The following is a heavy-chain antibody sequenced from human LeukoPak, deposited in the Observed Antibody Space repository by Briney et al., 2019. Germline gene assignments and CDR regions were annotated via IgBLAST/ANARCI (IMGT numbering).Heavy chain of an antibody. CDR1: GFTFSSYA. CDR2: ISYDGSNK. J-gene: IGHJ2*01. D-gene: IGHD1-26*01. Sequence: GGSLRLSCAASGFTFSSYAMHWVRQAPGKGLEWVAVISYDGSNKYYADSVKGRFTISRDNSKNTLYLQMNSLRAEDTAVYYCARDSGVGSIYWYFDLWGRGTLVTVSS. V-gene: IGHV3-30-3*01. CDR3: ARDSGVGSIYWYFDL.